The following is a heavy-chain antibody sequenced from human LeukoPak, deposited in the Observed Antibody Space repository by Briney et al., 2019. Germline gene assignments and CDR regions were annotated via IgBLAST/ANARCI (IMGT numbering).Heavy chain of an antibody. CDR3: ARLVVVPAAILPDY. V-gene: IGHV1-18*04. J-gene: IGHJ4*02. Sequence: ASVKVSCKASGYTFTSYGISWVRQAPGQGLEWMGWISAYNGNTNYAQKLQCRVTMTTDTSTSTAYMELRSLRSDDTAVYYCARLVVVPAAILPDYWGQGTLVTVSS. CDR1: GYTFTSYG. CDR2: ISAYNGNT. D-gene: IGHD2-2*01.